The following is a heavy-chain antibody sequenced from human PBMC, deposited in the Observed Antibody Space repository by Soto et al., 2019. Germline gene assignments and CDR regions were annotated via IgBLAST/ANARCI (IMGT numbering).Heavy chain of an antibody. Sequence: PSETLSLTCAVYGGSFSGYYWSWIRQPPGKGLGWIGYIYYSGSTNYNPSLKSRVTISVDTSKNQFSLKLSSVAAADTAVYYCAADVGGYIYGLARHWDPGTLVTVSS. J-gene: IGHJ4*02. CDR3: AADVGGYIYGLARH. V-gene: IGHV4-59*12. CDR1: GGSFSGYY. CDR2: IYYSGST. D-gene: IGHD4-17*01.